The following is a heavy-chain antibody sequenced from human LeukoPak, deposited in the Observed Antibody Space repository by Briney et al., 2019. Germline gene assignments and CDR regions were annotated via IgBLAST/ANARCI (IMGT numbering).Heavy chain of an antibody. D-gene: IGHD3-22*01. Sequence: GGSLRLSCAASGFTFSSYEMNWVRQAPGKGLEGVSYISSSGSTIYYADSVKGRFTISRDNAKNSLYLQMNSLRAEDTAVYYCARGSGGGMIVVVYFDYWGQGTLVTVSS. V-gene: IGHV3-48*03. CDR3: ARGSGGGMIVVVYFDY. CDR2: ISSSGSTI. CDR1: GFTFSSYE. J-gene: IGHJ4*02.